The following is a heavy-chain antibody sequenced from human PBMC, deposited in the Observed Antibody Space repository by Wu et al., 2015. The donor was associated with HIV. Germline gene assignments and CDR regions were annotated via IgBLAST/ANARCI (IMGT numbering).Heavy chain of an antibody. CDR2: INCNSAGT. Sequence: QVLLVQSGSEMKKPGASVKVSCKTSGYTFTDYYIHWVRQAPGQGLEWMGWINCNSAGTFYAQKFQGRVIMTRDTSNNTVYMQLNSLNSDDTAVYFCTRDAGGPQTYYYDXSGFEFDSWGQGTRGHCLL. J-gene: IGHJ4*02. V-gene: IGHV1-2*02. D-gene: IGHD3-22*01. CDR1: GYTFTDYY. CDR3: TRDAGGPQTYYYDXSGFEFDS.